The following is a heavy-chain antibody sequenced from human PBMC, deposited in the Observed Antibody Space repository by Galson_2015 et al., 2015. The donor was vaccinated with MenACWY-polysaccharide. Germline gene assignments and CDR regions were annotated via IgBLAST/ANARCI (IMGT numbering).Heavy chain of an antibody. Sequence: SVKVSCKASGYKFTSYDINWVRQATGLGLEWMGWMNPNSGNTGYAQKFQGRVTMTSNSAITTAYMELSSLRSEDTAVYYCARVIARKYTFADSWGQGTLVTVSS. CDR2: MNPNSGNT. D-gene: IGHD2-21*01. J-gene: IGHJ4*02. CDR3: ARVIARKYTFADS. V-gene: IGHV1-8*01. CDR1: GYKFTSYD.